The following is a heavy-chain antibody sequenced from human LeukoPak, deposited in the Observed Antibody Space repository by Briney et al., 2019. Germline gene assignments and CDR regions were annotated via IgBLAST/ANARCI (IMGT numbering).Heavy chain of an antibody. V-gene: IGHV3-23*01. CDR1: GFTFSSYA. Sequence: GGSLRLSCAASGFTFSSYAMSWVRQAPGKGLEWVSAISGSGGSTYYADSVKGRFTISRDNSKNTLYLQMNSLRAEDTAVYYCAKVIEEDDILTGLGYWGQGTLVTVSS. CDR3: AKVIEEDDILTGLGY. CDR2: ISGSGGST. J-gene: IGHJ4*02. D-gene: IGHD3-9*01.